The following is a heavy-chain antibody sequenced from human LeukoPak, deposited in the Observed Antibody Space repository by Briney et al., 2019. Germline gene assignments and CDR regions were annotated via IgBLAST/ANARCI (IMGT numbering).Heavy chain of an antibody. Sequence: SETLSLTCTVSGDSITSSAFYWSWIRQPPGKGLEWIGYIYYSGSTNYNPSLKSRVTISVDTSKNQFSLKLSSVTAADTAVYYCARTDLGYDSSGYDAFDIWGQGTMVTVSS. CDR1: GDSITSSAFY. CDR2: IYYSGST. CDR3: ARTDLGYDSSGYDAFDI. J-gene: IGHJ3*02. V-gene: IGHV4-61*05. D-gene: IGHD3-22*01.